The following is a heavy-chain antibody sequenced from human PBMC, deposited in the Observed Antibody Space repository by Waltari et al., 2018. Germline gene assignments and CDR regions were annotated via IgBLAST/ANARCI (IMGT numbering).Heavy chain of an antibody. V-gene: IGHV3-49*03. Sequence: EVQLVESGGGLVQPGRSLRLSCTASGFTFGDYAMSWFRQAPGKGLEWVGFIRSKAYGGTTEYAASVKGRFTISRDDSKSIAYLQMNSLKTEDTAVYYCTRDPRKIVGARGFDYWGQGTLVTVSS. J-gene: IGHJ4*02. CDR1: GFTFGDYA. CDR2: IRSKAYGGTT. D-gene: IGHD1-26*01. CDR3: TRDPRKIVGARGFDY.